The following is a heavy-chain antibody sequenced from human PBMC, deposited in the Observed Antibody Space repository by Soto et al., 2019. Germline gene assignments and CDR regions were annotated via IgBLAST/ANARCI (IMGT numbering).Heavy chain of an antibody. D-gene: IGHD6-19*01. CDR1: GFMFSAYA. CDR3: ARDPSPYTRGWYGIDF. CDR2: MSYDGTNT. V-gene: IGHV3-30-3*01. Sequence: QVQLVESGGGVVQPGASLRLSCTASGFMFSAYAMLWVRQAPGKGLEWVAAMSYDGTNTYYADSLKGRFTISRDNSKNTLFLEMSSLKADDSAVYYCARDPSPYTRGWYGIDFWGLGKLVTVSS. J-gene: IGHJ4*01.